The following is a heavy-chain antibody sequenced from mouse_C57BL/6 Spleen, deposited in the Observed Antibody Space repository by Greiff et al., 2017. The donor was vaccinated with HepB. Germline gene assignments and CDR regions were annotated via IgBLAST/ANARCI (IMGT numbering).Heavy chain of an antibody. CDR1: GYTFTSYW. CDR2: IYPSDSET. J-gene: IGHJ4*01. V-gene: IGHV1-61*01. CDR3: AREGVSYYYAMDY. Sequence: VQLQQPGAELVRPGSSVKLSCKASGYTFTSYWMDWVKQRPGQGLEWIGNIYPSDSETHYNQKFKDKATLTVDKSSSTAYMQLSSLTSEDSAVYYCAREGVSYYYAMDYWGQGTSVTVSS.